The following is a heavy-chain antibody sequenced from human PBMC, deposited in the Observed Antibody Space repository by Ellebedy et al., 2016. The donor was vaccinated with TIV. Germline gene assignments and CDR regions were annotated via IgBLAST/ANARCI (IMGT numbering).Heavy chain of an antibody. CDR3: ASLGRVGRWEYYGMDV. Sequence: SVKVSXXASGGTFSSYAISWVRQAPGQGLEWMGGIIPIFGTANYAQKFQGRVTITADESTSTAYMELSSLRSEDTAVYYCASLGRVGRWEYYGMDVWGQGTTVTVSS. D-gene: IGHD1-26*01. J-gene: IGHJ6*02. V-gene: IGHV1-69*13. CDR1: GGTFSSYA. CDR2: IIPIFGTA.